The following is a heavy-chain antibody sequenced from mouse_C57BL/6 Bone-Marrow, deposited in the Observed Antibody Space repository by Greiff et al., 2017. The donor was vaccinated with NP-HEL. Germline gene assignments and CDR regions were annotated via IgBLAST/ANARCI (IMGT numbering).Heavy chain of an antibody. D-gene: IGHD2-4*01. CDR1: GYAFTNYL. V-gene: IGHV1-54*01. CDR2: INPGSGGT. Sequence: VKLQQSGAELVRPGTSVKVSCKASGYAFTNYLIEWVKQRPGQGLEWIGVINPGSGGTNYNQKFMGKATFSVDRASSTVYMVLNSLTSEDPAVYYCGRGNYDVGAMGCWGQGTSVTVSS. CDR3: GRGNYDVGAMGC. J-gene: IGHJ4*01.